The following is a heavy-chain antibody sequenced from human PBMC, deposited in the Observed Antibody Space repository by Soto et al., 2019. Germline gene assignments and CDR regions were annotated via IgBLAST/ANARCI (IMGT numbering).Heavy chain of an antibody. CDR1: GYTFTSYG. V-gene: IGHV1-3*01. D-gene: IGHD2-21*02. J-gene: IGHJ5*02. CDR3: VRRHVSATGIDWFDP. Sequence: ASVKVSCKAPGYTFTSYGIHWVRQAPGQRLEWMGWINAANGDTKYSPKFQGRVTITRDTSASTAYMELSSLRSEDTAVYYCVRRHVSATGIDWFDPWGQGTLVTVSS. CDR2: INAANGDT.